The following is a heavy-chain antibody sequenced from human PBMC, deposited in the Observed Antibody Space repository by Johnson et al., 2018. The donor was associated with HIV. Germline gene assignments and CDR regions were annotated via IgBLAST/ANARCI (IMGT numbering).Heavy chain of an antibody. CDR3: TTVSVSLGNAFDI. Sequence: VQLVESGGGSVKSGGSLRVSCAASGFTFSNAWMSWVRQAPGKGLEWVGRVKSKTDGGTTDYAAPVQGRFTISRDDSKNTLYRQMNSLKTEDTAVYYCTTVSVSLGNAFDIWGQGTMVTVSS. V-gene: IGHV3-15*01. CDR1: GFTFSNAW. CDR2: VKSKTDGGTT. J-gene: IGHJ3*02.